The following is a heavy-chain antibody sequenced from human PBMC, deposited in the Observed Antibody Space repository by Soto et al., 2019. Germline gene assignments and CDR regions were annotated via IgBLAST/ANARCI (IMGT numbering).Heavy chain of an antibody. CDR1: GFTFRSFT. J-gene: IGHJ5*02. D-gene: IGHD6-13*01. Sequence: PGWSLRLSCAASGFTFRSFTMNWVRQAPGKGLEWVSTISSNSAYIYYTDALRGRFTISRDNAKNSLHLQMNSLRAEDTAVYYCTRDASRDSSARAWFDPWGPGTMVTVYS. CDR2: ISSNSAYI. CDR3: TRDASRDSSARAWFDP. V-gene: IGHV3-21*01.